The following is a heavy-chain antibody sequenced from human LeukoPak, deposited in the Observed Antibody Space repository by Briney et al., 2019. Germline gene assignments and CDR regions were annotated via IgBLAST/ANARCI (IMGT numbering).Heavy chain of an antibody. CDR3: AGAKDHPSRKNRVYAAFDTYTTPFSLKLTSLTAADTAVYYCARLQVQCGGDCYTRWFRP. CDR2: IYYSGRT. CDR1: GGSVSRYY. Sequence: PSETLPVTRTVSGGSVSRYYWSWIRQPPGKGLEWIAYIYYSGRTKYNPSLKSRVTISLDRSKNQFSLKLRSGAAADTAVYYCAGAKDHPSRKNRVYAAFDTYTTPFSLKLTSLTAADTAVYYCARLQVQCGGDCYTRWFRPWGQGTLTVVSS. J-gene: IGHJ5*02. D-gene: IGHD5/OR15-5a*01. V-gene: IGHV4-59*02.